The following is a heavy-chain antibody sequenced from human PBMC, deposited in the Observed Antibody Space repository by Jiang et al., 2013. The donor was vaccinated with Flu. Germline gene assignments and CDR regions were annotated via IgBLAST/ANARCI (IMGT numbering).Heavy chain of an antibody. V-gene: IGHV5-51*01. Sequence: GAEVKKPGESLKISCKGSGYSFTSYWIGWVRQMPGKGLEWMGIIYPGDSDTRYSPSFQGQVTISADKSISTAYLQWSSLKASDTAMYYCARRGSSWYSPLYYFDYWGQGTLVTVSS. J-gene: IGHJ4*02. CDR3: ARRGSSWYSPLYYFDY. CDR1: GYSFTSYW. D-gene: IGHD6-13*01. CDR2: IYPGDSDT.